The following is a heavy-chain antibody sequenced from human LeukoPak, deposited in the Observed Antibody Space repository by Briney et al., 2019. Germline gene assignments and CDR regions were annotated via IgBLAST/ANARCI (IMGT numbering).Heavy chain of an antibody. CDR1: GGSISSSSYY. CDR2: IYYSGST. J-gene: IGHJ4*02. V-gene: IGHV4-39*01. D-gene: IGHD3-10*01. CDR3: ARQGWFGELLPPLDY. Sequence: PETPSLTCTVSGGSISSSSYYWGWIRQPPGKGLEWIGSIYYSGSTYYNPSLKSRVTISVDTSKNQFSLKLSSVTASDTAVYYCARQGWFGELLPPLDYWGQGTLVTVSS.